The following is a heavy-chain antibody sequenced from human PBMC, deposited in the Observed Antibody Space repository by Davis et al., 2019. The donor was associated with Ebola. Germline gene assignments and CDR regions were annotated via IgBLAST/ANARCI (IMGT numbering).Heavy chain of an antibody. Sequence: MPSETLSLTCTISGASISSYYWNWIRQPPGKGLEWIGYMYYSGVTDYNPSLRSRVTVSVDTSKNQFSLRLTSVTAADTALYYCARHTSYGGKTWFDPWGQGTLVTVSS. CDR3: ARHTSYGGKTWFDP. CDR1: GASISSYY. V-gene: IGHV4-59*08. D-gene: IGHD4-23*01. CDR2: MYYSGVT. J-gene: IGHJ5*02.